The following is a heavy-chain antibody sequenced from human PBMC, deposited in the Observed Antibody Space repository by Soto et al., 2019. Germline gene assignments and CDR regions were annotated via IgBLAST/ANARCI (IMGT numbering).Heavy chain of an antibody. CDR3: ERHGDSYGSEWLDR. Sequence: PSETLSLTCTVSGGSISGYYWSWIRQPPGKGLEWIGYIYYIGSTNYNPSLKSRVLISVDTSKNQLSLKLSSVTAADTALYYCERHGDSYGSEWLDRRGQGTLVTVSS. D-gene: IGHD5-18*01. V-gene: IGHV4-59*08. CDR2: IYYIGST. J-gene: IGHJ5*02. CDR1: GGSISGYY.